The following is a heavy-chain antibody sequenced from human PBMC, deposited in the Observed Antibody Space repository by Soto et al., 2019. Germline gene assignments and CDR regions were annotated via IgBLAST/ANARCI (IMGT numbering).Heavy chain of an antibody. J-gene: IGHJ6*02. CDR2: IDPSDSYT. D-gene: IGHD3-16*02. V-gene: IGHV5-10-1*01. CDR1: GYSFTSYW. CDR3: ARRYRSSYYYYYYGMDV. Sequence: GESLKISCKGSGYSFTSYWINWVRQMPGKGLEWMGRIDPSDSYTYYSPSFQGHVTISIDKSISTAFLQWSSLKASDTALYYCARRYRSSYYYYYYGMDVWGQGTTVTVSS.